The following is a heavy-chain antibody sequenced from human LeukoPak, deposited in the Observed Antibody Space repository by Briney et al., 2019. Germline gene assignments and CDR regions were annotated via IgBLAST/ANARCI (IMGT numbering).Heavy chain of an antibody. CDR3: TRTRRSTSGLDDFDI. Sequence: GGSLRLSRAASGFTFNTYSMTWVRQAPGKGLEWVSSISSSGRFIYYADSVRGRFTVSRDNARNSLSLQMNSLGAEDTAIYYCTRTRRSTSGLDDFDIWGQGTIVTVS. CDR2: ISSSGRFI. CDR1: GFTFNTYS. D-gene: IGHD5/OR15-5a*01. V-gene: IGHV3-21*01. J-gene: IGHJ3*02.